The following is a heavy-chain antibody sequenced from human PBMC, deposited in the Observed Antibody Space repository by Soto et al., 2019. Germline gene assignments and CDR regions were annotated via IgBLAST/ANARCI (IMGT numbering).Heavy chain of an antibody. CDR1: GYTFTSYY. CDR2: INPSGGST. Sequence: GPSVKVSCKASGYTFTSYYMHWVRQAPGQGLEWMGIINPSGGSTSYAQKFQGRVTMTRDTSTSTVYMELSSLRSEDTAVYYCARDDYGDYDLGYWGQGTLVTVSS. J-gene: IGHJ4*02. V-gene: IGHV1-46*03. CDR3: ARDDYGDYDLGY. D-gene: IGHD4-17*01.